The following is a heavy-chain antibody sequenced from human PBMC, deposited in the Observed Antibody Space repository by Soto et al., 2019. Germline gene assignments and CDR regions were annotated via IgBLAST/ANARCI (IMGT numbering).Heavy chain of an antibody. V-gene: IGHV4-30-4*08. CDR3: ARITIFGVVPYGMDV. CDR2: IYYSGST. J-gene: IGHJ6*02. Sequence: QLQLQESGPGLVKPSETLSLTYTVSGGSISSSSYYWGWVRQPPGKGLEWIGYIYYSGSTYYNPSLKSRVTISVDTSKNQFSLKLSSVTAADTAVYYCARITIFGVVPYGMDVWGQGTTVTVSS. D-gene: IGHD3-3*01. CDR1: GGSISSSSYY.